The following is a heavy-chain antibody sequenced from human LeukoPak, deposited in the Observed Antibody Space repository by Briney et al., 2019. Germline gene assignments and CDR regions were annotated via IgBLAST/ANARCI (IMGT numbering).Heavy chain of an antibody. CDR1: CGSISYYY. CDR3: ARHQDYDRTNFWAYFDY. D-gene: IGHD3-22*01. CDR2: IHNSGHT. J-gene: IGHJ4*02. V-gene: IGHV4-59*08. Sequence: SETLALTCTVSCGSISYYYWSWFRQPPGKGLEWIAYIHNSGHTNYKPSLNSRVTISIDGSKSQFSLKMSSVTAADTAVYYCARHQDYDRTNFWAYFDYWGQGSLVTVSS.